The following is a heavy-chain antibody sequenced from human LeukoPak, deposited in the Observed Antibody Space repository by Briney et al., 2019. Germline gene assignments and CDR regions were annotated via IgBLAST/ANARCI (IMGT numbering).Heavy chain of an antibody. CDR1: GFPFSSYA. J-gene: IGHJ4*02. CDR2: ISGSDYTT. Sequence: PGGSLRLSCAASGFPFSSYAMSWVRQASGKGLEWVSIISGSDYTTYYVDSVKGRFTISRDNSKNTLYLQMNSLRAEDTAVYYCARDLRIAVAGDTSVGYWGQGTLVTVSS. V-gene: IGHV3-23*01. CDR3: ARDLRIAVAGDTSVGY. D-gene: IGHD6-19*01.